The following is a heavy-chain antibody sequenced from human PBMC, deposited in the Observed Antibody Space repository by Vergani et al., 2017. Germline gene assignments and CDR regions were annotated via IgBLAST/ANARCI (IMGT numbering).Heavy chain of an antibody. CDR3: AKVRGGGFEVVSGFDY. J-gene: IGHJ4*02. D-gene: IGHD2-8*02. CDR1: GFTFSDYA. Sequence: EVQLLESGGGLVQPGGSLRLSCAASGFTFSDYAMSWVRQAPGKGLEWVSSISGSGANSYYADSVKGRFTISRDNSKKTLYLQMNSLRVVDTAVYYCAKVRGGGFEVVSGFDYWGQGSLVTASS. CDR2: ISGSGANS. V-gene: IGHV3-23*01.